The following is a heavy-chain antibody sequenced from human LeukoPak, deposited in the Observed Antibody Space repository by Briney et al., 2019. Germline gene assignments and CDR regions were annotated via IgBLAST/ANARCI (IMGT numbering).Heavy chain of an antibody. CDR3: ARKMTTVTSGYYYYYGMDV. V-gene: IGHV3-48*01. CDR1: GFTFSGYW. CDR2: ISSSSSTI. J-gene: IGHJ6*02. Sequence: GSLRLSCADSGFTFSGYWMNWVRQAPGKGLEWVSYISSSSSTIYYADSAKGRFTISRDNAKNSLYLQMNSLRAEDTAVYYCARKMTTVTSGYYYYYGMDVWGQGTTVTVSS. D-gene: IGHD4-17*01.